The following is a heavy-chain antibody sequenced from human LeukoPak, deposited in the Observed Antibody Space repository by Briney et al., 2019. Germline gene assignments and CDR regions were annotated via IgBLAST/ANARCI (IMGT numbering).Heavy chain of an antibody. J-gene: IGHJ2*01. CDR1: GFTFSSYW. CDR2: IKQDGSEK. CDR3: ASARRPDYYDSSGYDWYFDL. V-gene: IGHV3-7*01. D-gene: IGHD3-22*01. Sequence: GGSLRLSCAASGFTFSSYWMSWVRQAPGKGLEWVANIKQDGSEKYYVDSVKGRFTISRDNAKNSLYLQMNSLRAEDTTVYYCASARRPDYYDSSGYDWYFDLWGRGTLVTVSS.